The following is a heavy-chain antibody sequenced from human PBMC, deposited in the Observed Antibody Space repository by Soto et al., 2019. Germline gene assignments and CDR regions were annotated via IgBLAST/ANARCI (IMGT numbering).Heavy chain of an antibody. V-gene: IGHV4-59*01. D-gene: IGHD3-10*01. CDR1: GGSISSYY. CDR2: IYYSGST. J-gene: IGHJ5*02. CDR3: ASTPLWFGELFPNWFDP. Sequence: SETLSLTCTVSGGSISSYYRSWIRQPPGKGLEWIGYIYYSGSTNYNPSLKSRVTISVDTSKNQFSLKLSSVTAADTAVYYCASTPLWFGELFPNWFDPWGQGTLVTVSS.